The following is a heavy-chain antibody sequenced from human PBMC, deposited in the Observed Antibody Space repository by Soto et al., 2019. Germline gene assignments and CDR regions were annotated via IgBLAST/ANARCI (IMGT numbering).Heavy chain of an antibody. V-gene: IGHV3-33*01. J-gene: IGHJ4*02. D-gene: IGHD6-19*01. CDR2: IWYDGSDK. CDR3: ARGKSVAGTQISAY. Sequence: GLWIRLSGSASGFTFSNYGMHWVRQAPGKGLERVAVIWYDGSDKYYSDSVKGRFTISRDNSKNTMYLQMNSLRAADTAAHYCARGKSVAGTQISAYWRQGTLGRVSS. CDR1: GFTFSNYG.